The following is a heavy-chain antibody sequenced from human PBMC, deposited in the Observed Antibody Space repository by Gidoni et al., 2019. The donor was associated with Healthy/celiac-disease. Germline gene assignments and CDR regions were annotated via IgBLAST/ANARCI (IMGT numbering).Heavy chain of an antibody. D-gene: IGHD6-6*01. J-gene: IGHJ4*02. CDR2: ISWNSGSI. Sequence: EVQLVESGGGLVQPGRSLRPSCSSSGFTFDDYAMHWVRQAPGKGLEGVSGISWNSGSIGYADSVKGRFTISRDNAKNSLYLQMNSLRAEDTALYYCAKDSEYSSSAVDYWGQGTLVTVSS. CDR1: GFTFDDYA. CDR3: AKDSEYSSSAVDY. V-gene: IGHV3-9*01.